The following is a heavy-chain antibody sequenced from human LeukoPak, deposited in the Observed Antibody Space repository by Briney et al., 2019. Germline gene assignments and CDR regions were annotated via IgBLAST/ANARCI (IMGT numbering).Heavy chain of an antibody. CDR3: ARPRVPDS. J-gene: IGHJ4*02. CDR1: GFTFSASW. V-gene: IGHV3-7*01. CDR2: IKHDASET. Sequence: GGSLRLSCAASGFTFSASWMSWVRQAPGKGLEWVGNIKHDASETNYVDSVKGRFTISRDNAKNSLYLQMNSLRAEDTAVYYCARPRVPDSWGQGTLVTVSS.